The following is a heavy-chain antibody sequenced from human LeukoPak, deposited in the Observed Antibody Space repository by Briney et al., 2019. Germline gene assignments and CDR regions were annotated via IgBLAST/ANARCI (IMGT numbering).Heavy chain of an antibody. V-gene: IGHV3-11*03. D-gene: IGHD6-6*01. CDR2: ISSSSIYS. CDR3: ASHPGSISGENN. J-gene: IGHJ4*02. CDR1: GFTFSNYY. Sequence: GGSLRLSCEASGFTFSNYYMSWIRQTPGNGLEWLAFISSSSIYSDYSDSVKGRFTISRDNAKNSLYLQMNNLRAEDTAVYYCASHPGSISGENNWGLGTLVTVSS.